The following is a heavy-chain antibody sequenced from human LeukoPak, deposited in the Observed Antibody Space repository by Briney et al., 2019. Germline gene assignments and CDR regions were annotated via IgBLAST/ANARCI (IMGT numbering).Heavy chain of an antibody. CDR2: ISWNSGDI. V-gene: IGHV3-9*01. Sequence: GGSLRLSCAASGFTFDDYAMHWVRQAPGKGLEWVSGISWNSGDIGYADSVKGRFTISRDNAKNSLYLQMNSLRADDTAVYYCARMNTAMVNGLNYYYYMDVWGKGATVTISS. CDR3: ARMNTAMVNGLNYYYYMDV. D-gene: IGHD5-18*01. CDR1: GFTFDDYA. J-gene: IGHJ6*03.